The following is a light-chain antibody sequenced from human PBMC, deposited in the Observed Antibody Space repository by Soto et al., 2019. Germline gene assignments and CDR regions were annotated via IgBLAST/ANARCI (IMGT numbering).Light chain of an antibody. J-gene: IGKJ4*01. CDR1: QSIGSR. V-gene: IGKV1-5*01. CDR3: QQYNSYSPLS. Sequence: DIQMTQSPLTLSASVGDRVTITCRASQSIGSRLAWYQQRQGKAPKLLIYDASRLESGVPSRFSGSGSGTTLILIISSLKPDDFATYYCQQYNSYSPLSVGGGTKLDI. CDR2: DAS.